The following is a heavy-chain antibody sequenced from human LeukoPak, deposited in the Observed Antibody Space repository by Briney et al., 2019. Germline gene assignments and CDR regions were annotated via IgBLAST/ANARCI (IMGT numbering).Heavy chain of an antibody. CDR2: INPSSGDT. D-gene: IGHD1-1*01. J-gene: IGHJ3*02. CDR3: ARDWRDAFDI. V-gene: IGHV1-2*02. CDR1: GYTFTGYY. Sequence: ASVKVSCKASGYTFTGYYMHWVRQATGHGLEWMGWINPSSGDTNYAQKFQGRVTMTRDTSISTAYMELSRLKSDDTAVYYCARDWRDAFDIWGQGTMVTVSS.